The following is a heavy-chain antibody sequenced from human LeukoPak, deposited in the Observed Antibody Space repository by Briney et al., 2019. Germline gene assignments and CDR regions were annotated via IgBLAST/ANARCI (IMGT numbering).Heavy chain of an antibody. CDR1: GDTFSSYA. CDR2: IIPILGIA. D-gene: IGHD6-13*01. Sequence: GSSVKVSCKASGDTFSSYAISWVRQAPGQGLEWMGRIIPILGIANYAQKFQGRVTITADKSTSTAYMELSSLRSEDTAVYYCAVRGDSSSWYVWWFDPWGQGTLVTVSS. V-gene: IGHV1-69*04. J-gene: IGHJ5*02. CDR3: AVRGDSSSWYVWWFDP.